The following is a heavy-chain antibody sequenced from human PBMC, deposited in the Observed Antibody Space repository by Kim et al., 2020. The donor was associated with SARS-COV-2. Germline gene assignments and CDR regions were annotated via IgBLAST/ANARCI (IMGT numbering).Heavy chain of an antibody. CDR1: GFTFSSYG. CDR3: AKDGRFLWFGEFANFDY. V-gene: IGHV3-30*18. Sequence: GGSLRLSCAASGFTFSSYGMHWVRQAPGKGLEWVAVISYDGSNKYYADSVKGRFTISRDNSKNTLYLQMNSLRAEDTAVYYCAKDGRFLWFGEFANFDY. D-gene: IGHD3-10*01. J-gene: IGHJ4*01. CDR2: ISYDGSNK.